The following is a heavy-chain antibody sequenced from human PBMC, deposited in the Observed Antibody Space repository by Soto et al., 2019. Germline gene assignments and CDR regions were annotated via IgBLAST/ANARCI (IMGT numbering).Heavy chain of an antibody. CDR2: IHYSGNT. CDR1: GYSISSSNW. V-gene: IGHV4-28*01. CDR3: ARTPSGALPYHSGLNV. J-gene: IGHJ6*02. Sequence: QVQLQESGPRLVKPSDTLSLTCVVSGYSISSSNWWGWIRQPPGKGLEWIGYIHYSGNTHYNPSLKSRVPMSVDTSKNHFSVKLRSVTAVDTAVYYCARTPSGALPYHSGLNVWGQGTTVTVSS. D-gene: IGHD7-27*01.